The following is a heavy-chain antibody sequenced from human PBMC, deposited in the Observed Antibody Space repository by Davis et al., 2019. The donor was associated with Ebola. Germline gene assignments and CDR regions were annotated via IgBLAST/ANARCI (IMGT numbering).Heavy chain of an antibody. CDR3: ARISAHGVTKGGYYFDY. V-gene: IGHV1-46*01. Sequence: ASVKVSCKASGYTFTSYYMHWVRQAPGQGLEWMGIINPSGGSTSYAQKFQGRVTMTRDTSTSTVYMELSSLRSEDTAVYYCARISAHGVTKGGYYFDYWGQGTLVTVSS. CDR2: INPSGGST. D-gene: IGHD4-17*01. J-gene: IGHJ4*02. CDR1: GYTFTSYY.